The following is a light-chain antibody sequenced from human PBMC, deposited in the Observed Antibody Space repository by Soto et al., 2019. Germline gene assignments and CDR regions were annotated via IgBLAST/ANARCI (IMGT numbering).Light chain of an antibody. J-gene: IGLJ3*02. Sequence: QPVLTQSSSASASLGSSVKLTCTLSSGHSSYIIAWHQQQPGKAPRYLMKLEGSGSYNKGSGVPDRFSGSSSGADRYLTISNLQSEDEADYYCETWDSNTLGWVFGGGTKVTVL. CDR1: SGHSSYI. CDR3: ETWDSNTLGWV. CDR2: LEGSGSY. V-gene: IGLV4-60*03.